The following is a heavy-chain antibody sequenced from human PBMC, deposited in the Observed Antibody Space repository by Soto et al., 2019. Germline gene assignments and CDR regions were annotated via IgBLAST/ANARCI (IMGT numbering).Heavy chain of an antibody. Sequence: PSETLSLTCTVSGGSISSGDYYWSWIRQPPGKGLEWIGYIYYSGSTYYNPSLKSRVTISVDTSKNQFSLKLSSVTAADTAVYYCARGLVTTPYYYYYGMDVWGQGTTVTVSS. CDR2: IYYSGST. V-gene: IGHV4-30-4*01. CDR1: GGSISSGDYY. J-gene: IGHJ6*02. D-gene: IGHD4-4*01. CDR3: ARGLVTTPYYYYYGMDV.